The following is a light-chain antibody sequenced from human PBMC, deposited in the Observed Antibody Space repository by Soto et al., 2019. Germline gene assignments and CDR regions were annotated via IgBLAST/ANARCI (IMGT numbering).Light chain of an antibody. J-gene: IGKJ5*01. CDR1: QSVSSY. V-gene: IGKV3-11*01. CDR3: QQRSNWPPRGT. Sequence: EIVLTQSPATLSLSPGERVTLSCRASQSVSSYLAWYQQKPGQAPRLLIYDASNRATGIPARFSGSGSGTDFTLTISSLEPEDFAVYYCQQRSNWPPRGTFGQGTRLEIK. CDR2: DAS.